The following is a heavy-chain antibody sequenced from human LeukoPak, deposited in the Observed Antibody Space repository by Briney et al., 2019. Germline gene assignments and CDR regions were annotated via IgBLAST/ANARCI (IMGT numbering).Heavy chain of an antibody. CDR1: GDSFTSYW. CDR2: IYPDDSDT. V-gene: IGHV5-51*04. CDR3: ARIQHYGDLPRGAFDI. Sequence: GESLKISCKGSGDSFTSYWIGWVRQMPGKGLEWMGIIYPDDSDTTYSPSFQGQVIISADKPISTAYLQWSSLKASDTAMYYCARIQHYGDLPRGAFDIWGQGTMVTVSS. D-gene: IGHD4-17*01. J-gene: IGHJ3*02.